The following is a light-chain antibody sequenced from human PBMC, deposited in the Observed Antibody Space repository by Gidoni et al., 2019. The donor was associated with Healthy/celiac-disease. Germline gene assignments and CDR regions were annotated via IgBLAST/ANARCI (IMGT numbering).Light chain of an antibody. V-gene: IGLV3-19*01. J-gene: IGLJ2*01. Sequence: SPELTQAPAGSWALGQTVRITCQGDSLRSYYASWYQQKPGQAPVLVIYGKNNRPSGIPDRFSGSSSGNTASLTITGAQAEDEADYYCNSRDSSGNHLVFGGGTKLTVL. CDR1: SLRSYY. CDR2: GKN. CDR3: NSRDSSGNHLV.